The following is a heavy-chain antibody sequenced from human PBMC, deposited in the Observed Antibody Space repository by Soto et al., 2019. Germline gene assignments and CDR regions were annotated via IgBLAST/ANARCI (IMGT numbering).Heavy chain of an antibody. CDR1: GFTFSSYG. CDR2: ISYDGSNK. CDR3: AKERGVYSGYEVLSCGMDV. V-gene: IGHV3-30*18. D-gene: IGHD5-12*01. Sequence: PGGSLRLSCAASGFTFSSYGMHWVRQAPGKGLEWVAVISYDGSNKYYADSVKGRFTISRDNSKNTLYLQMNSLRAEDTAVYYCAKERGVYSGYEVLSCGMDVWGQGTTVTVSS. J-gene: IGHJ6*02.